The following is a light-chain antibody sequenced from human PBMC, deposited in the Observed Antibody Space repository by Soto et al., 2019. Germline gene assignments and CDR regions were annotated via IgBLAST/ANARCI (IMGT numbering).Light chain of an antibody. Sequence: DIVMTQSPLSLPVTPGEPASISCKSSQSLLHITGETFLFWYLQKPGQSPQLLIYEVSTRGSGVPDRFSGSGSGTDFTLEISRVETDDVGLYYCMQSTQLPPTFGQGTRLEIK. J-gene: IGKJ5*01. V-gene: IGKV2D-29*02. CDR1: QSLLHITGETF. CDR3: MQSTQLPPT. CDR2: EVS.